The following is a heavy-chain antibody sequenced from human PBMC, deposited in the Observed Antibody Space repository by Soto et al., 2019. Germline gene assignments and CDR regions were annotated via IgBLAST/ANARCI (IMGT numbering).Heavy chain of an antibody. CDR1: GGSISSYY. CDR3: ARSVRQWLVV. J-gene: IGHJ4*02. D-gene: IGHD6-19*01. Sequence: QVQLQESGPGLVKPSETLSLTCTVSGGSISSYYWSWIRQPPGKGLEWIGCSYHSGSTTYNPSLKRRGTISVDTSKNQFALKLSSVTAADTAVYYCARSVRQWLVVWGQGTLVTVSS. V-gene: IGHV4-59*08. CDR2: SYHSGST.